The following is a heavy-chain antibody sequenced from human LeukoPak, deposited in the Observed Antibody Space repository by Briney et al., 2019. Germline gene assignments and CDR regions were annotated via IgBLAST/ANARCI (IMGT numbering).Heavy chain of an antibody. CDR3: ARHRDSGSYVDY. Sequence: NPSETLSLTCAVSGYSISSGYYWGWIRQPPGKGLEWIGSIYHSGSTYYNPSLKSRVTISVDTSKNQFSLKLGSVTAADTAVYYCARHRDSGSYVDYWGQGTLVTVSS. V-gene: IGHV4-38-2*01. CDR1: GYSISSGYY. CDR2: IYHSGST. J-gene: IGHJ4*02. D-gene: IGHD1-26*01.